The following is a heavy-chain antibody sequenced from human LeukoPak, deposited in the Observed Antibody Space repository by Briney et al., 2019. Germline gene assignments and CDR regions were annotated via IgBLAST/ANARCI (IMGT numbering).Heavy chain of an antibody. J-gene: IGHJ4*02. V-gene: IGHV3-23*01. D-gene: IGHD3-10*01. CDR3: AKAFASNSGALDY. CDR1: GFTFSSYA. Sequence: GGSLRLSCAASGFTFSSYAMSGVRQAPGKGLERVSGISGSGSSTYYTDSAKGRFTISRDNSKNTLSLQMNSLRAEDTAVYYCAKAFASNSGALDYWGQGTLVTVSS. CDR2: ISGSGSST.